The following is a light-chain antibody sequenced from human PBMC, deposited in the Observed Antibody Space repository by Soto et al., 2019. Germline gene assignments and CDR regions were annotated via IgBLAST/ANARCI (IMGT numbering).Light chain of an antibody. J-gene: IGLJ1*01. CDR1: SSDVGRYIF. CDR3: VSFAGGTYV. Sequence: QSVLTQPPSASGSPGQSVTISCTGTSSDVGRYIFVSWFQQHPGKAPKLILYDVNKRPSGGPDRFSGSKSGNTAPLTVFGLQAEDEADYYCVSFAGGTYVFGTGTKVTVL. CDR2: DVN. V-gene: IGLV2-8*01.